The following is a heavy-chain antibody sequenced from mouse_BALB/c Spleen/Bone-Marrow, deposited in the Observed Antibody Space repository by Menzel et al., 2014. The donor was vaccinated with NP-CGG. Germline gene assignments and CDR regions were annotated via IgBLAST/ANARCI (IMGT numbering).Heavy chain of an antibody. CDR2: INPSTGYT. J-gene: IGHJ4*01. CDR3: ARGNYEAMDY. Sequence: QVQLQQPGAELAKPGASVKMSCKASGYTFTSYWMHWVKQRPGQGLEWIGYINPSTGYTAYNQKFKDKATLTADKSSNTAYMQLSSFTSEDSAVCYCARGNYEAMDYWGQGTSVTVSS. CDR1: GYTFTSYW. V-gene: IGHV1-7*01. D-gene: IGHD2-1*01.